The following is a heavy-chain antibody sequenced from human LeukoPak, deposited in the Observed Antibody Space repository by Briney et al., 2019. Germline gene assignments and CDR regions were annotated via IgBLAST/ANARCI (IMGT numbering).Heavy chain of an antibody. J-gene: IGHJ6*02. CDR3: ARLRASLRYGMDV. CDR1: GGSISSYY. Sequence: SETLSLTCTVSGGSISSYYWSWIRQPPGKGLEWIGYIYYSGSTNYNPSLKSRVTISVDTSKNQFSLKLSSVTAADTAVYYCARLRASLRYGMDVWGQGTTVTVSS. D-gene: IGHD3-10*01. V-gene: IGHV4-59*08. CDR2: IYYSGST.